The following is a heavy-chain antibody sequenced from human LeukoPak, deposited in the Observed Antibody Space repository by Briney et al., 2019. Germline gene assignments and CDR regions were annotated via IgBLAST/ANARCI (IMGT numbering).Heavy chain of an antibody. CDR3: ARDPLEIYDAFDI. Sequence: PGGSLRLSCAASGFTFSSYSMNWVRQAPGKGLEWVSYISSSSSTIYYADSVKGRFTISRDNAKNSLYLQMNSLRAEDTAVYYCARDPLEIYDAFDIWGQGTMVTVSP. D-gene: IGHD5-24*01. CDR2: ISSSSSTI. V-gene: IGHV3-48*01. CDR1: GFTFSSYS. J-gene: IGHJ3*02.